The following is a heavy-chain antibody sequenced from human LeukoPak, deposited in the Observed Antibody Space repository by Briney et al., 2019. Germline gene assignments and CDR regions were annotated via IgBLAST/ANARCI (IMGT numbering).Heavy chain of an antibody. D-gene: IGHD3-10*01. Sequence: PGRSLRLSCAASGFTFNSYGMHWVRQAPGKGLEWVAVKWYDGSNKYYADSVKGRFTISRDNSKNTLYLQMNSLRAEDTAVYYCARGRYGSGSYYRYYFDYWGQGTLVTVSS. J-gene: IGHJ4*02. V-gene: IGHV3-33*01. CDR1: GFTFNSYG. CDR3: ARGRYGSGSYYRYYFDY. CDR2: KWYDGSNK.